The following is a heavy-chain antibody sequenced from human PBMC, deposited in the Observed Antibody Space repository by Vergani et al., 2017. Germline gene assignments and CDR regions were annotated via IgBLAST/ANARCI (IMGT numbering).Heavy chain of an antibody. CDR2: TWYDGNNK. CDR3: ARDLRLLYNRFDP. Sequence: QMQLVESGGGVVQPGRSLRLSCAASGFTFNQYCMHWVRQAPGKGLEWVAVTWYDGNNKQYADSVKGRFTISRDNSKSTMYLQMNSLRDEDTGVYYCARDLRLLYNRFDPWGQGTLVTVSS. CDR1: GFTFNQYC. D-gene: IGHD1-14*01. V-gene: IGHV3-33*01. J-gene: IGHJ5*02.